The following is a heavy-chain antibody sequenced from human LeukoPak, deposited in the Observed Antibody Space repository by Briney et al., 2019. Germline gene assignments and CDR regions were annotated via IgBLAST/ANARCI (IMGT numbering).Heavy chain of an antibody. CDR2: IYYSGST. CDR1: GGSISSGGYY. D-gene: IGHD6-19*01. CDR3: ARGPRGLGMAGTFDY. Sequence: PSQTLSLTCTVSGGSISSGGYYWSWIRQHPGKGLEWIGYIYYSGSTYYNPSLKSRVTISVDTSKNQFSLKLSSVTAADTAVYYCARGPRGLGMAGTFDYWGQGTLVTVSS. V-gene: IGHV4-31*03. J-gene: IGHJ4*02.